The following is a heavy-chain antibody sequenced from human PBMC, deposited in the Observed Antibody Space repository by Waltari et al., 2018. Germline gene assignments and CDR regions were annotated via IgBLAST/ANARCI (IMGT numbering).Heavy chain of an antibody. CDR1: GGSISSGGYY. V-gene: IGHV4-31*03. J-gene: IGHJ4*02. Sequence: QVQLQESGPGLVKPSQTLSLTCTVSGGSISSGGYYWSWIRQPPGKGLEWIGYIYYSESTYYNPSLKSRVTISVDTSKNQFSLKLSSVTAADTAVYYCARGVSNYDILTGYSPAYLFDYWGQGTLVTVSS. D-gene: IGHD3-9*01. CDR2: IYYSEST. CDR3: ARGVSNYDILTGYSPAYLFDY.